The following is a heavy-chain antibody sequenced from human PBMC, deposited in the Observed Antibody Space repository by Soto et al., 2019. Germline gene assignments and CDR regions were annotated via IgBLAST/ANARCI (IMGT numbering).Heavy chain of an antibody. CDR1: GFTLSSYW. V-gene: IGHV3-74*03. Sequence: EVQLVESGGGLVQPGGSLRLSCVASGFTLSSYWMYWVRQGPGQGLLWVSRISTDGSKTEYADSVKGRFTISRDNAKSAMYLQMDSLRVEDMGVYYCARCPGHGGSYFEHWGQGTLVPVSS. D-gene: IGHD5-12*01. CDR3: ARCPGHGGSYFEH. J-gene: IGHJ1*01. CDR2: ISTDGSKT.